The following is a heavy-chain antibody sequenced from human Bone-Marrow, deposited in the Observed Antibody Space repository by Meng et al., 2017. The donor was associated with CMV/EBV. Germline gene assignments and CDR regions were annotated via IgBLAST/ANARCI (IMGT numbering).Heavy chain of an antibody. J-gene: IGHJ6*02. CDR1: GFTLSSYA. D-gene: IGHD2-2*02. V-gene: IGHV3-21*01. CDR2: ITSSSNLI. Sequence: GESLKISCAASGFTLSSYAMVWVRQTPGKGLEWVAFITSSSNLIYYADSVRGRFTVSRDNARNPVYLQMNSLGAEDTAVYYRARDIRPLYYYYYYGMDVWGQGTTVTFSS. CDR3: ARDIRPLYYYYYYGMDV.